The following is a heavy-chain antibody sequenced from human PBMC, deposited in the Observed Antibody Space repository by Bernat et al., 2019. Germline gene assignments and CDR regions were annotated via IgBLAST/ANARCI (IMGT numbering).Heavy chain of an antibody. J-gene: IGHJ5*02. Sequence: QVQLVESGGGVVQPGRSLRLSCAASGFTFSSYVMHWVRQAPGKGLEWVAVISYDGSNKYYADSVKGRFTISRDNSKNTLYLQMNSLRAEDTAVYYCARDRGVAVAGSEFDHWGQGTLVTVSS. CDR3: ARDRGVAVAGSEFDH. CDR2: ISYDGSNK. D-gene: IGHD6-19*01. CDR1: GFTFSSYV. V-gene: IGHV3-30*03.